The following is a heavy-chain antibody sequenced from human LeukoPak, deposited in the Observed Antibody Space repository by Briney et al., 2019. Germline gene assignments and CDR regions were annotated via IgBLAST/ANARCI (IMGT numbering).Heavy chain of an antibody. CDR1: GYSFTSYW. J-gene: IGHJ4*02. CDR2: IYPGDSDT. D-gene: IGHD1-26*01. Sequence: GESLQISCQGSGYSFTSYWIGWVRQMPGKGLEWMGIIYPGDSDTTYSPSFQGQVTISADKSISTAYLQWSSLKASDTAMYYCARSGSYPGTPNFDYWGQGTLVTVSS. CDR3: ARSGSYPGTPNFDY. V-gene: IGHV5-51*01.